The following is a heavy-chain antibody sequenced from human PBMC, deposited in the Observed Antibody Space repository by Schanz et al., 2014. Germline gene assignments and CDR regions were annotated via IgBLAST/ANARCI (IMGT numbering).Heavy chain of an antibody. CDR1: GFTVSSNH. D-gene: IGHD6-19*01. CDR2: ICSSGNTI. CDR3: AIIGVMVAVAGTRADY. J-gene: IGHJ4*02. Sequence: EVQLLESGGGLIQPGGSLRLSCAVSGFTVSSNHMSWVRQAPGKGLEWVSYICSSGNTIYYADSVKGRFTISRDNSKNTLYLQMNRLRAEDTALYYCAIIGVMVAVAGTRADYWGQGTLVTVSS. V-gene: IGHV3-48*01.